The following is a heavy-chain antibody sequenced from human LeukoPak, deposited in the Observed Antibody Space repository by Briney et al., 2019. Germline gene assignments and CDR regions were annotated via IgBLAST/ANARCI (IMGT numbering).Heavy chain of an antibody. CDR2: IIPIFGTA. CDR1: GGTFSGYD. CDR3: ARDRASGSYFEDAFDI. D-gene: IGHD1-26*01. V-gene: IGHV1-69*13. J-gene: IGHJ3*02. Sequence: SVKVSCKASGGTFSGYDISWVRQAPGQGLEWMGGIIPIFGTANYAQKFQGRVTITADESTSTAYMELSSLRSEDTAVYYCARDRASGSYFEDAFDIWGQGTMVTVSS.